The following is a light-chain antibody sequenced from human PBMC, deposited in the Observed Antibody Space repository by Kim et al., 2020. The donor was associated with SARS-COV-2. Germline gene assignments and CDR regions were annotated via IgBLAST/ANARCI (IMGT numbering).Light chain of an antibody. Sequence: GQSVTISCTGTSSDVGSYNRVSWYQQPPGTAPKLMIYEVSNRPSGVPDRFSGSKSGNTASLTISGLQAEDEADYYCSSYTSSSIFVFGTGTKVTVL. CDR3: SSYTSSSIFV. J-gene: IGLJ1*01. CDR2: EVS. CDR1: SSDVGSYNR. V-gene: IGLV2-18*02.